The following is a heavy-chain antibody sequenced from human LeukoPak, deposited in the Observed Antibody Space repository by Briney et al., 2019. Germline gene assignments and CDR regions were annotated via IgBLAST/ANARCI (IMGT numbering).Heavy chain of an antibody. D-gene: IGHD2-15*01. J-gene: IGHJ3*02. Sequence: TGGSLRLSCAASGFTFSSYGMHWVRQAPGKGLEWVAVIWYDGSNKYYADSVKGRFTISRDNSKNTLYLQMDSLRAEDTAVYSCARGYCSGGSCYLGAFDIWGQGTMVTVSS. CDR1: GFTFSSYG. CDR3: ARGYCSGGSCYLGAFDI. CDR2: IWYDGSNK. V-gene: IGHV3-33*01.